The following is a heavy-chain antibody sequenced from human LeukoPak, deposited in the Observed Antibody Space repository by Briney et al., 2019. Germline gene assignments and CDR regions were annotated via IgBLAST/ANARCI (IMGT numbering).Heavy chain of an antibody. Sequence: PSETLSPTCAVYGGSFSGYYWSWIRQPPGKGLEWIGEINHSGSTNYNPSLKSRVTISVDTSKNQFSLKLSSVTAADTAVYYCARRPSGGYYYDSSGSYYFDYWGQGTLVTVSS. V-gene: IGHV4-34*01. CDR1: GGSFSGYY. D-gene: IGHD3-22*01. CDR2: INHSGST. CDR3: ARRPSGGYYYDSSGSYYFDY. J-gene: IGHJ4*02.